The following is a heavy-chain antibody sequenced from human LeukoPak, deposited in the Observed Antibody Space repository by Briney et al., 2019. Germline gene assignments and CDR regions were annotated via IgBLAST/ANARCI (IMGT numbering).Heavy chain of an antibody. Sequence: ASVKVSCKASGYTFTSYGISWVRQAPGQGLEWMGWISAYNGNTNYAQKLQGRVTMTTDTSTSTAYMELRSLRSDDTDVYYCARSGSYYVHRPNAFDIWGQGTMVTVSS. CDR1: GYTFTSYG. D-gene: IGHD1-26*01. J-gene: IGHJ3*02. CDR3: ARSGSYYVHRPNAFDI. CDR2: ISAYNGNT. V-gene: IGHV1-18*01.